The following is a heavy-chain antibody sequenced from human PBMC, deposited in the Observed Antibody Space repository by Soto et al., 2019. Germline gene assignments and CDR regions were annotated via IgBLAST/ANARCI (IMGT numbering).Heavy chain of an antibody. CDR2: IIPIFGTA. V-gene: IGHV1-69*01. D-gene: IGHD4-17*01. CDR1: GGTFSSYA. J-gene: IGHJ6*02. Sequence: QVQLVQSGAEVKKPGSSVKVSCKASGGTFSSYAISWVRQAPGQGLEWMGGIIPIFGTANYAQKFQGRVTITADESKSTAYMELSSVRAEDTAVYYCARDLSTVTTGPYSYGMDVWGQGTTVTVSS. CDR3: ARDLSTVTTGPYSYGMDV.